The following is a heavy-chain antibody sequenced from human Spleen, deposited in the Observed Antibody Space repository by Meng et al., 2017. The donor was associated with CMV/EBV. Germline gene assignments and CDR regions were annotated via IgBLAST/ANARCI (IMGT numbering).Heavy chain of an antibody. Sequence: SISSGGYCWSWIRQHPVKGLEWIGYISYSGSTYYNPSLKSRVTISVDTSKNQFSLKLSSLTAADTAVYYCARDGSSISAVIPNWFDPWGQGTLVTVSS. D-gene: IGHD4-11*01. J-gene: IGHJ5*02. CDR3: ARDGSSISAVIPNWFDP. V-gene: IGHV4-31*02. CDR2: ISYSGST. CDR1: SISSGGYC.